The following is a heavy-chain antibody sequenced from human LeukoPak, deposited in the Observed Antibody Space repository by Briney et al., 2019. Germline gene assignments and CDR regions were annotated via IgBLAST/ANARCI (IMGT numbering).Heavy chain of an antibody. V-gene: IGHV4-34*01. J-gene: IGHJ3*02. CDR3: ARGALGIYTFDI. Sequence: SETLSLTCAVYGGSFSGYYWAWIRQPPGKGRGWVGEMHHSGATNYNPSLKSRVTISGDSSRNQVSLHLTSVIAADTAIYYCARGALGIYTFDIWGQGTFVTVSA. CDR1: GGSFSGYY. D-gene: IGHD1-1*01. CDR2: MHHSGAT.